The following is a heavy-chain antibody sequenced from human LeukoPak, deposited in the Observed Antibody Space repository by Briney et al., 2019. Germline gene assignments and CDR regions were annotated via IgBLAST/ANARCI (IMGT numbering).Heavy chain of an antibody. Sequence: PGGSLRLSCAASGFILSTYGMYWVRQAPGKGLEWVAFIRHDGSIKNYADSVKGRSTISRDNSKNTLYLQMNSLRAEDTAVYYCAKDSLADIDYWGQGTLVTVSS. CDR1: GFILSTYG. CDR3: AKDSLADIDY. V-gene: IGHV3-30*02. J-gene: IGHJ4*02. D-gene: IGHD3-16*01. CDR2: IRHDGSIK.